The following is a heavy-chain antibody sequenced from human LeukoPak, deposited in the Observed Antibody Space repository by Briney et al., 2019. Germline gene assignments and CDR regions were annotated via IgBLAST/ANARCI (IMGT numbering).Heavy chain of an antibody. CDR3: ARMSGYCSRTSCYTPPFDY. Sequence: GGSLRLSCAASGFTFSSYSMNWVRQAPGKGLEWVANIKQDGSEKYYVDSVKGRFTISRDNAKNSLYLQMNSLRAEDTAVYYCARMSGYCSRTSCYTPPFDYWGQGTLVTVSS. V-gene: IGHV3-7*01. J-gene: IGHJ4*02. CDR1: GFTFSSYS. D-gene: IGHD2-2*02. CDR2: IKQDGSEK.